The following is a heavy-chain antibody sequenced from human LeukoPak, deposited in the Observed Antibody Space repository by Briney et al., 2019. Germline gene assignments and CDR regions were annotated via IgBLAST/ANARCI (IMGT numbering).Heavy chain of an antibody. V-gene: IGHV3-23*01. CDR2: ISGSGDST. Sequence: GGSLRLSCAASGFTFRNYAMSWVRQAPGKGLEWVSGISGSGDSTYYADSVKGRFTISRDNSKNTLFLQMSSLRGDDTAVYYCARARGWAHPLDDWGQGTLVTVSS. CDR1: GFTFRNYA. D-gene: IGHD6-19*01. CDR3: ARARGWAHPLDD. J-gene: IGHJ4*02.